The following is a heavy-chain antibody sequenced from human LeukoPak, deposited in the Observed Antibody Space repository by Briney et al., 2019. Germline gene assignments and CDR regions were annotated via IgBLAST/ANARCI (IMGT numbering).Heavy chain of an antibody. CDR2: INHSGST. CDR1: GGSFSGYY. J-gene: IGHJ4*02. D-gene: IGHD3-10*01. V-gene: IGHV4-34*01. Sequence: KPSETLSLTCAVYGGSFSGYYWSWIRQPPGKGLEWIGEINHSGSTNYNPSLKSRVTISVDTSKNQFSLKLTSVTAADTAVYYCARGSGYGSAFQYKAQYFDSWGQGILVTVSS. CDR3: ARGSGYGSAFQYKAQYFDS.